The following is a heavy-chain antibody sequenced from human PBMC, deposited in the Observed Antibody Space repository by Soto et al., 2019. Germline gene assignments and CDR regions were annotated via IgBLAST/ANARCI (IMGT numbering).Heavy chain of an antibody. J-gene: IGHJ6*02. V-gene: IGHV6-1*01. CDR1: GDSVSSNSAA. CDR3: ARDWDVVVPAAIGYYYGMDV. CDR2: TYYRSKWYN. D-gene: IGHD2-2*01. Sequence: PSQTLSLTCAISGDSVSSNSAAWNWIRQSPSRGLEWLGRTYYRSKWYNDYAVSVKSRITINPDTSKNQFSLQLNSVTPEDTAVYYCARDWDVVVPAAIGYYYGMDVWGQGTTVTASS.